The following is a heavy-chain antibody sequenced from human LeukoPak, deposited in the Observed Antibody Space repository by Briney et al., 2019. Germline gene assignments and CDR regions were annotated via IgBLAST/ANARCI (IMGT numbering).Heavy chain of an antibody. CDR2: ISGSGTST. CDR3: VRAKDYRGAFDI. J-gene: IGHJ3*02. Sequence: AGGSLRLSCAASGFTFSSFAMSWVRQAPGKGLEWVSAISGSGTSTNYADSVKGRFTIFRDNSKNTLYLQMNSLRAEDTAVYYCVRAKDYRGAFDIWGQGTMVTVSS. CDR1: GFTFSSFA. V-gene: IGHV3-23*01. D-gene: IGHD4-11*01.